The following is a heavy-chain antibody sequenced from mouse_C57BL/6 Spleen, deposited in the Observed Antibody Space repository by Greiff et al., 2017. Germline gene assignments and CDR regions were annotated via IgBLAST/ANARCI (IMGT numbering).Heavy chain of an antibody. CDR2: SRNKANDYTT. J-gene: IGHJ4*01. Sequence: EVMLVESGGGLVQSGRSLRLSCATSGFTFSDFYMEWVRQAPGKGLEWIAASRNKANDYTTEYSASVKGRFIVSRDTSQSILYLQMNALRAEDTAMYYCARDAWGDYAFMDYWGQGTSVTVSS. CDR3: ARDAWGDYAFMDY. D-gene: IGHD2-4*01. V-gene: IGHV7-1*01. CDR1: GFTFSDFY.